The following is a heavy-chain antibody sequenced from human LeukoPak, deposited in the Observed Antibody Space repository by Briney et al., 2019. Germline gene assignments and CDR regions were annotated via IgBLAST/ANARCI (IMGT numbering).Heavy chain of an antibody. Sequence: GGSLRLSCTASGFVFSIYEMDWVRQAPGKGLEWVSYISSSGSYIQYAESVKCRFTISRDNAEKSLFLQMNSLRDEDTAVYYCARDPGYSSTGVDAFDIWGRGTMVTVSS. D-gene: IGHD6-13*01. CDR3: ARDPGYSSTGVDAFDI. CDR2: ISSSGSYI. V-gene: IGHV3-48*03. CDR1: GFVFSIYE. J-gene: IGHJ3*02.